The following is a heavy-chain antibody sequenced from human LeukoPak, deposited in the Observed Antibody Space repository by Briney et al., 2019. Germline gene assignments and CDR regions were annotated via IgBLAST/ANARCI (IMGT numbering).Heavy chain of an antibody. CDR1: GFTFSSYV. Sequence: GGSLRLSCAASGFTFSSYVMSWVRQAPGKGLEWVSAITGLSGSGGSTYYADSVKGRFTISRDNSKNTLYLQMNSLRAEDTAVYYCAKDAAVAGMFRAFDYWGQGTLVTVSS. CDR2: ITGLSGSGGST. CDR3: AKDAAVAGMFRAFDY. V-gene: IGHV3-23*01. D-gene: IGHD6-19*01. J-gene: IGHJ4*02.